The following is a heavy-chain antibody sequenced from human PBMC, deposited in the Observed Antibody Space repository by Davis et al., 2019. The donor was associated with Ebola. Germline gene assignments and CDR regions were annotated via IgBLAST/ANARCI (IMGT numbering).Heavy chain of an antibody. CDR1: GFTFSSYW. CDR2: INSDGSST. CDR3: ARVGSPHYYYYYGMDV. V-gene: IGHV3-74*01. D-gene: IGHD2-15*01. Sequence: GEFLKISCAASGFTFSSYWMHWVRQAPGKGLVWVSRINSDGSSTSYADSVKGRFTISRDNAKNTLYLQMNSLRAEDTAVYYCARVGSPHYYYYYGMDVWGQGTTVTVSS. J-gene: IGHJ6*02.